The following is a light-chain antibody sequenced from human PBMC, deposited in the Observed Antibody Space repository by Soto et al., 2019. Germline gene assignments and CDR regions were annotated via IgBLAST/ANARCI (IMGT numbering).Light chain of an antibody. CDR2: DAS. CDR1: QSVSSY. V-gene: IGKV3-11*01. Sequence: EIVLTQSPVTLSLSPGERATLSCMASQSVSSYLAWYQQKPGQAPRLLIYDASNRATGIPARFSGSGSGTDFTLIISSLEPEDFAVYYCQQRSNWPSITFGQGTRLEIK. CDR3: QQRSNWPSIT. J-gene: IGKJ5*01.